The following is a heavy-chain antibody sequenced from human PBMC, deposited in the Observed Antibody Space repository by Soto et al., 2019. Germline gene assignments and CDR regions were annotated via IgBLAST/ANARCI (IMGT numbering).Heavy chain of an antibody. D-gene: IGHD3-16*01. Sequence: LSLTFTVSRSSLDNYYWSWIRQPAGKGLEWIGRVFPTGNTNYNPSLKSRVTMSVDTSKNQFYLKIESVTVADTAVYYCARGSLGPDYWGQGTLVTVSS. V-gene: IGHV4-4*07. CDR2: VFPTGNT. CDR3: ARGSLGPDY. CDR1: RSSLDNYY. J-gene: IGHJ4*02.